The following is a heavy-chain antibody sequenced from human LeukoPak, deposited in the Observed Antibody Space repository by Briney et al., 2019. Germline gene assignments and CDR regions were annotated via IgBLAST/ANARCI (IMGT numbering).Heavy chain of an antibody. CDR2: ISGSGGST. Sequence: GGSLRLSCAASGFTFSSYAMSWVRQAPGKGLEWVSAISGSGGSTYYADSVKGRFTISRDNSKNTLYLQMNSLRAEDTAVYYCAKGELRNFDWSPTPLDYWGQGTLVTVSS. CDR1: GFTFSSYA. D-gene: IGHD3-9*01. J-gene: IGHJ4*02. CDR3: AKGELRNFDWSPTPLDY. V-gene: IGHV3-23*01.